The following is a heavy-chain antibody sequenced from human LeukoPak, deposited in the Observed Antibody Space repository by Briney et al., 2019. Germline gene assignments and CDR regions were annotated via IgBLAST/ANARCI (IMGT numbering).Heavy chain of an antibody. CDR2: ISGYNANT. CDR1: GYTFTSYG. J-gene: IGHJ4*02. Sequence: ASVEVSCKTSGYTFTSYGISWVRQAPGQGLEWMGWISGYNANTNYAQKLQGGVTMTTDTSTSTVYMELRSLRSDDTAVYYCARPRVAGSFDYWGQGTLVTVSS. CDR3: ARPRVAGSFDY. D-gene: IGHD6-19*01. V-gene: IGHV1-18*01.